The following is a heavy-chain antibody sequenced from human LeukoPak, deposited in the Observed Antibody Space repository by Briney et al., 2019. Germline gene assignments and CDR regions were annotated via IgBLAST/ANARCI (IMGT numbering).Heavy chain of an antibody. J-gene: IGHJ6*02. CDR3: ARDASPYYYYGMDV. CDR1: GGSISSCDYY. V-gene: IGHV4-30-4*01. CDR2: FYYSGST. Sequence: SETLSLTCTVSGGSISSCDYYWSWIRQPPGKGLEWIGYFYYSGSTYYNPSLKSRVTISVDTSKNQFSLKLSSVTAADTAVYYCARDASPYYYYGMDVWGQGTTVTVSS.